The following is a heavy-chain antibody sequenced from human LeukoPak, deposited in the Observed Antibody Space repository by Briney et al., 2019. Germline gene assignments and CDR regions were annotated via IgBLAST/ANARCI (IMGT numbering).Heavy chain of an antibody. CDR1: GYTFTGYY. D-gene: IGHD1-26*01. CDR3: ARGLGGTVGATSFGFDY. Sequence: ASVKVSCKASGYTFTGYYMHWVRQAPGQGLEWMGWINPNSGGTNYAQKFQGWVTMTRDTSISTAYMELSRLRSDDTAVYYCARGLGGTVGATSFGFDYWGQGTLVTVSS. V-gene: IGHV1-2*04. CDR2: INPNSGGT. J-gene: IGHJ4*02.